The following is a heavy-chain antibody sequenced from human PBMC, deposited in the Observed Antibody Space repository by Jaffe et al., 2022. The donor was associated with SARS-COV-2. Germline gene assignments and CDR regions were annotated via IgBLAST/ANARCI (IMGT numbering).Heavy chain of an antibody. D-gene: IGHD3-10*01. CDR3: AKGERYYGSGSTGEDV. J-gene: IGHJ6*02. CDR1: GFTFSSYA. CDR2: ISGSGGST. Sequence: EVQLLESGGGLVQPGGSLRLSCAASGFTFSSYAMSWVRQAPGKGLEWVSAISGSGGSTYYADSVKGRFTISRDNSKNTLYLQMNSLRAEDTAVYYCAKGERYYGSGSTGEDVWGQGTTVTVSS. V-gene: IGHV3-23*01.